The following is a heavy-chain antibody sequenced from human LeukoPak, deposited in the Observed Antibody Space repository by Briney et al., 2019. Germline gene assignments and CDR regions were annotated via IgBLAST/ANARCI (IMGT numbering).Heavy chain of an antibody. J-gene: IGHJ3*02. V-gene: IGHV1-3*01. D-gene: IGHD3-22*01. CDR1: GYTFTSYA. Sequence: ASVKVSCKASGYTFTSYAMHWVRQAPGQRLEWMGWINAGNGNTKYSQKFQGRVTITRDTSASTAYMELSSLRSEDTAVYYCARERADYYDSSGTSGYAFDIWGQGTMVTVSS. CDR2: INAGNGNT. CDR3: ARERADYYDSSGTSGYAFDI.